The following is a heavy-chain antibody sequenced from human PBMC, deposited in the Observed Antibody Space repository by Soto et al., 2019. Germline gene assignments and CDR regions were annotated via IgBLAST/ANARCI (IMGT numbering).Heavy chain of an antibody. Sequence: LSLPCTVSRSSMISYCVSWIRQRPGKGLQWIGFIYYAGSTKYNPSLNSRVTISVDTSKNQFSLKVTSVTAADTAVYSCARRLVATATFDYWGKGTLVPVSS. CDR3: ARRLVATATFDY. V-gene: IGHV4-59*08. CDR2: IYYAGST. CDR1: RSSMISYC. D-gene: IGHD5-12*01. J-gene: IGHJ4*02.